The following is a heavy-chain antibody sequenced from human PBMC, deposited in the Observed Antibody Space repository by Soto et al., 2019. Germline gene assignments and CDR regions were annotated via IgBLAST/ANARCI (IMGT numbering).Heavy chain of an antibody. CDR1: GDSISSTNW. J-gene: IGHJ6*02. D-gene: IGHD6-19*01. CDR3: ARVSVSYYYGMDV. V-gene: IGHV4-4*02. CDR2: IYHSGST. Sequence: QVQLQESGPGLVKPSGTLSLTCAVSGDSISSTNWWSWVRQPPGKGLEWIGEIYHSGSTNYNPSLKSRVTIPVAKSKNQFSLKLSSVTAADTAVYSSARVSVSYYYGMDVWGQGTTVTVSS.